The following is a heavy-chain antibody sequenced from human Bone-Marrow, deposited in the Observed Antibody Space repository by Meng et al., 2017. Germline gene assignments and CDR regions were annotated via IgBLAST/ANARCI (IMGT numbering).Heavy chain of an antibody. V-gene: IGHV4-34*01. J-gene: IGHJ4*02. CDR3: ARGFAKYYDILTGYYNDY. Sequence: ESLKISCAVYGGSFSGYYWSWIRQPPGKGLEWIGEINHSGSTNYNPSLKSRVTISVDTSKNQFSLKLRSVTAADTAVYYCARGFAKYYDILTGYYNDYWGQGTLVTVSS. CDR1: GGSFSGYY. CDR2: INHSGST. D-gene: IGHD3-9*01.